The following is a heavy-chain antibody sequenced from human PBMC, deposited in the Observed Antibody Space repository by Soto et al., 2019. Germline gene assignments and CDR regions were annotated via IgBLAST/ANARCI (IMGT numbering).Heavy chain of an antibody. CDR1: GFTFSSYS. D-gene: IGHD1-26*01. Sequence: EVQLVESGGGLVKPGGSLRLSCAASGFTFSSYSMNWVRQAPGKGLEWVSSISSSSSYIYYADSVKGRFTISRDNAKNSRYLQMNSLRAEDTAVYYCAREVGDTYYYYGMDVWGQGTTVTVSS. CDR3: AREVGDTYYYYGMDV. V-gene: IGHV3-21*01. CDR2: ISSSSSYI. J-gene: IGHJ6*02.